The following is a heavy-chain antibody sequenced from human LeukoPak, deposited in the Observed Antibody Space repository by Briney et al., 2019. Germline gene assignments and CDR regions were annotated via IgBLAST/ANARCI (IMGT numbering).Heavy chain of an antibody. Sequence: ASVTVSCKASGYTFTDYYLHWVRQAPGQGLEWMGWINPNSGGTKYAQKLQDRVTMTRDTSISTAYMELSRLASDDTAVYYCARDVIVGATTGPDYWGRGTLVTVSS. D-gene: IGHD1-26*01. V-gene: IGHV1-2*02. J-gene: IGHJ4*02. CDR3: ARDVIVGATTGPDY. CDR2: INPNSGGT. CDR1: GYTFTDYY.